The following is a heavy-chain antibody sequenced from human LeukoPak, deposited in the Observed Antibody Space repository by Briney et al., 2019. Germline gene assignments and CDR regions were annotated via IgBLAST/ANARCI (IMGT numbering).Heavy chain of an antibody. D-gene: IGHD6-6*01. CDR3: AREGSREFFDY. CDR1: GGSISTYY. J-gene: IGHJ4*02. Sequence: SETLSLTCTVSGGSISTYYWSWIRQTPGKGLEWMGNIYNTGSTNYNPSLKSRVAISVDTSENQFSLKLRSVTAADTAVYYCAREGSREFFDYWGQGTLVTVSS. CDR2: IYNTGST. V-gene: IGHV4-59*01.